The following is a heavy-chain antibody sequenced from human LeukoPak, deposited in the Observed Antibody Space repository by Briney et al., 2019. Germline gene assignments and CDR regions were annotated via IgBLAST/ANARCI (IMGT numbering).Heavy chain of an antibody. CDR3: AKQLQGGRTFEH. V-gene: IGHV3-23*01. CDR2: ISGGGGIT. CDR1: GFTFSSSA. J-gene: IGHJ4*02. Sequence: PGGSLRLSCAASGFTFSSSAMSWVRQAPGKGLEWVSEISGGGGITFYPDSVKGRFTISRDNSKDTLYLQMNALRAEDTALYYCAKQLQGGRTFEHWGQGTQVTVSS. D-gene: IGHD1-7*01.